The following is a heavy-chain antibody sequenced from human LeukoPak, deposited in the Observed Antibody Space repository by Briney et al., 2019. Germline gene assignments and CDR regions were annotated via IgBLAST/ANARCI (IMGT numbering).Heavy chain of an antibody. J-gene: IGHJ5*02. V-gene: IGHV3-23*05. CDR1: GFTFSSYN. D-gene: IGHD3-9*01. CDR3: ARQRVMLTGTGGTWIDP. Sequence: GGSLRLSCVASGFTFSSYNMIWVRQAPGKGLEWVSGLSGSGRATYYTHSVKGRFTISRENSKNRMFLHMNSLRIDDTAVYYCARQRVMLTGTGGTWIDPWGQGTLVTVSS. CDR2: LSGSGRAT.